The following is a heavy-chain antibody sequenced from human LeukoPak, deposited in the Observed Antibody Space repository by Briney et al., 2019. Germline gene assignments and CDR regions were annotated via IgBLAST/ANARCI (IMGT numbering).Heavy chain of an antibody. Sequence: NPSETLSLTCTVSGGSISSYYWSWIRQPPGKGLEWIGYIYYSGSTNYNPSLKSRVTISVDTSKNQFSLKLSSVTAADTAVYYCARAGGEFDYWGQGTLVTVSS. CDR1: GGSISSYY. D-gene: IGHD7-27*01. CDR3: ARAGGEFDY. J-gene: IGHJ4*02. CDR2: IYYSGST. V-gene: IGHV4-59*01.